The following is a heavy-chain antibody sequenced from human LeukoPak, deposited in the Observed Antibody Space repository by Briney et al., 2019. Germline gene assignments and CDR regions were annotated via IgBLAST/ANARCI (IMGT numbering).Heavy chain of an antibody. J-gene: IGHJ5*02. CDR1: GGSISSSSYY. CDR3: ASSGIAAAGMGFDP. D-gene: IGHD6-13*01. Sequence: KPSETLSLTCTVSGGSISSSSYYWGWIRQPPGKGLEWIGSIYYSGSTYYNPSLKSRVTISVDTSKNQFSLKLSSVTAADTAVYYCASSGIAAAGMGFDPWGQGTLVTVSS. V-gene: IGHV4-39*01. CDR2: IYYSGST.